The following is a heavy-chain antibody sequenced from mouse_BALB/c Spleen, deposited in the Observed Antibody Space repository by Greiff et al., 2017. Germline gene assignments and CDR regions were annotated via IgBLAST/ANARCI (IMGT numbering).Heavy chain of an antibody. CDR2: ISSGGSYT. CDR3: TRDQRGGAFAY. V-gene: IGHV5-6-4*01. Sequence: EVKLVESGGGLVKPGGSLKLSCAASGFTFSSYTMSWVRQTPEKRLEWVATISSGGSYTYYPDSVKGRFTISRDNATNTLYLQMSSLKSEDTAMYYCTRDQRGGAFAYWGQGTLVTVSA. CDR1: GFTFSSYT. J-gene: IGHJ3*01.